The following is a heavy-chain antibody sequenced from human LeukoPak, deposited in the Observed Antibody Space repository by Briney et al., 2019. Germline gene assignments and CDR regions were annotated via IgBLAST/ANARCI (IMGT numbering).Heavy chain of an antibody. V-gene: IGHV5-51*01. CDR1: GYSFTNYW. Sequence: GESLKISCKGSGYSFTNYWIGWVRQMPGKGLEWMGIIYPGDSDTRYSPSFQGQVTISADKSISTAYLQWSSLKASDTAMYYCAGLASQYYDILTGYPGFDPWGQGTLVTVSS. CDR2: IYPGDSDT. D-gene: IGHD3-9*01. J-gene: IGHJ5*02. CDR3: AGLASQYYDILTGYPGFDP.